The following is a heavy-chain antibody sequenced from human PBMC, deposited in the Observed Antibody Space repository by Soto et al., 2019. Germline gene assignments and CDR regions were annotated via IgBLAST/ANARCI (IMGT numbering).Heavy chain of an antibody. D-gene: IGHD3-3*01. V-gene: IGHV4-39*01. CDR2: IYYSGST. Sequence: SETLSLTCTVSGGSISSSSYYWGWIRQPPGKGLEWIGSIYYSGSTYYNPSLKSRVTISVDTSKNQFSLKLSSVTAADTAVYYCAILEYYDFWSGYLAENAFDIWGQGTMVTVSS. J-gene: IGHJ3*02. CDR1: GGSISSSSYY. CDR3: AILEYYDFWSGYLAENAFDI.